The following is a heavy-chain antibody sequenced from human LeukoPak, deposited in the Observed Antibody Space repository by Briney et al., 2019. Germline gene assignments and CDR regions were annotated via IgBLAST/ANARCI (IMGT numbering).Heavy chain of an antibody. Sequence: ASVKVSCKASGYTFTSYGISWVRQSSGQGLEWMGWISAYNGNTNYAQKLQGRVTMTTDTSTSTAYMELRSLRSDDTAVYYCARIAMEQLVSDYRGQGTLVTVSS. J-gene: IGHJ4*02. V-gene: IGHV1-18*01. CDR1: GYTFTSYG. CDR2: ISAYNGNT. D-gene: IGHD6-13*01. CDR3: ARIAMEQLVSDY.